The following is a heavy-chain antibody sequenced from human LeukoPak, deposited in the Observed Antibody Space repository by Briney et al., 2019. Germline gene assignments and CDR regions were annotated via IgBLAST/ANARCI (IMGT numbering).Heavy chain of an antibody. Sequence: ASETLSLTCTVSGGSISSYSWSWIRQPPGKGLEWIGYIYYSGSTNYNPSLKSRVTISVDTSKNQFSLKLSSVTAADTAVYYCARARQPYYYYGMDVWGQGTTVTVSS. CDR1: GGSISSYS. CDR2: IYYSGST. J-gene: IGHJ6*02. V-gene: IGHV4-59*01. CDR3: ARARQPYYYYGMDV. D-gene: IGHD5-18*01.